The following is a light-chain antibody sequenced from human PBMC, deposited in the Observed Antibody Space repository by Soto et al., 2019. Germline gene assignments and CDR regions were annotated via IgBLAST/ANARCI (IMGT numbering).Light chain of an antibody. V-gene: IGKV3-11*01. J-gene: IGKJ1*01. Sequence: ERVLTQSPATLSLSPGERATLSCRASQSVSSYLAWYQQKPGQAPRLLTYDASNRATGIPARFSGSGSGTDFTLTISSLEAADYAVYYCQQRSNWPPKTFGQGTKV. CDR3: QQRSNWPPKT. CDR1: QSVSSY. CDR2: DAS.